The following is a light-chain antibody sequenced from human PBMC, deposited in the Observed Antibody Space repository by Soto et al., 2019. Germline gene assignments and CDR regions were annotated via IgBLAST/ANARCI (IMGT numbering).Light chain of an antibody. CDR1: QSVSSN. CDR3: QQYGSSPPWT. CDR2: GAS. J-gene: IGKJ1*01. Sequence: ERVMTQSPATLSVSPGERATLSCRASQSVSSNLAWYQQNPGQAPRLLIYGASTRATGIPARFSGSGSGTEFTLTISSLQSEDLAVYYCQQYGSSPPWTFGQGTKVDIK. V-gene: IGKV3-15*01.